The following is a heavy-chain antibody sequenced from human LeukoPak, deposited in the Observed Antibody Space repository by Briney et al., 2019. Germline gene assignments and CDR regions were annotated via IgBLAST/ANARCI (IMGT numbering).Heavy chain of an antibody. J-gene: IGHJ5*02. CDR2: ISAYNGNT. V-gene: IGHV1-18*01. CDR1: GYTFTIYG. D-gene: IGHD3-10*01. CDR3: ARDRVSMVRGVINWLDP. Sequence: GASVKVSCKASGYTFTIYGISWVRQAPGQGLEWMGCISAYNGNTNYAQKLQGRVTMTTDTSTSTAYMELRSLRSDDTAVYYCARDRVSMVRGVINWLDPWGQGTLVTVSS.